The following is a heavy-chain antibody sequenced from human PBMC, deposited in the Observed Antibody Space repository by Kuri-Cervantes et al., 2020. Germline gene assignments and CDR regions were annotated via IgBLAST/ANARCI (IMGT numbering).Heavy chain of an antibody. CDR1: GFTFSSYS. CDR2: ISSSSSYI. CDR3: ARDLSSSAGCDY. V-gene: IGHV3-21*01. D-gene: IGHD2/OR15-2a*01. J-gene: IGHJ4*02. Sequence: GGSLRLSCAASGFTFSSYSMNWVRQAPGKGLEWVSSISSSSSYIYYADSVKGRFTISRDNAKNSLYLQMNSLRAEDTAVYYCARDLSSSAGCDYWGQGTLVTVSS.